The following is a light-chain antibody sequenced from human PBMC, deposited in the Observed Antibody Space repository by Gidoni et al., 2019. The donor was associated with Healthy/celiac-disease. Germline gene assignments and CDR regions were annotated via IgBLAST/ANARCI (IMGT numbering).Light chain of an antibody. Sequence: EIVLTQSPGTLSLSPGERATLSCRASQSVSNSYLAWYQQKPGQAPRLLIYGASSRATGIPDRFSGSGSGTDFTLTISRLEPEDFAVYYCQQYGSSSWTFXQXTKVEIK. V-gene: IGKV3-20*01. CDR1: QSVSNSY. J-gene: IGKJ1*01. CDR2: GAS. CDR3: QQYGSSSWT.